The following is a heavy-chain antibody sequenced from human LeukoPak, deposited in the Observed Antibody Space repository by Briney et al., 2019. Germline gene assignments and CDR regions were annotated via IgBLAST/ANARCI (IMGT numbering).Heavy chain of an antibody. CDR1: GYTFTDYS. CDR2: INADTGNT. V-gene: IGHV1-3*03. J-gene: IGHJ4*02. D-gene: IGHD4-17*01. CDR3: ARSGGSRGTVTPPGDF. Sequence: ASVKVSCKASGYTFTDYSMHWVRQAPGQGLEWMGWINADTGNTKCSQEFQGRLTITRDTSASTVYMDLSSLKSEDMAVYYCARSGGSRGTVTPPGDFWGQGTLVTVSS.